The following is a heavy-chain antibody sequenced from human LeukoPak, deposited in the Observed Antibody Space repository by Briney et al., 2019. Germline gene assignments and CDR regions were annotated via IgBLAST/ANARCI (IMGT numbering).Heavy chain of an antibody. CDR1: GGSISSGGYS. CDR3: ARVIQLWLGAFDY. CDR2: IYHSGST. Sequence: KSSRTLSLTCAVSGGSISSGGYSWSWIRQPPGKGLEWIGYIYHSGSTYYNPSLKSRVTISVDRSKNQFSLKLSSVTAADTAVYYCARVIQLWLGAFDYWGQGTLVTVSS. J-gene: IGHJ4*02. V-gene: IGHV4-30-2*01. D-gene: IGHD5-18*01.